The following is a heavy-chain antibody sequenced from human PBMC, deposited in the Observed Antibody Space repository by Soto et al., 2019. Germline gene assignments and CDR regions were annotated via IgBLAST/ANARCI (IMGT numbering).Heavy chain of an antibody. CDR3: ARCRGYSYGYLDY. Sequence: EVQLVESGGGLIQPGGSLSLSCAASGFTVSSNYMSWVRQAPGKGLEWVSVIYSGGSTYYADSVKARFTISRDNSKNTLYLQMNSLRAEDTAVYYCARCRGYSYGYLDYWGQGTLVTVSS. CDR1: GFTVSSNY. D-gene: IGHD5-18*01. V-gene: IGHV3-53*01. CDR2: IYSGGST. J-gene: IGHJ4*02.